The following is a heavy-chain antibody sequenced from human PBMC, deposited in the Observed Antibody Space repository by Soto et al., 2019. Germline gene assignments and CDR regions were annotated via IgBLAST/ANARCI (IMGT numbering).Heavy chain of an antibody. V-gene: IGHV3-30-3*01. CDR2: ISYDGSNK. J-gene: IGHJ4*02. CDR1: RFTFSSYS. CDR3: ARVEGGYCSSTTCPATY. D-gene: IGHD2-2*01. Sequence: LRLSCAASRFTFSSYSMHWVRQAPGKGLEWVAVISYDGSNKYYADSVKGRFTISRDNSKNTLYLQMNSLRAEDTAVYYCARVEGGYCSSTTCPATYWGQGTLVTVSS.